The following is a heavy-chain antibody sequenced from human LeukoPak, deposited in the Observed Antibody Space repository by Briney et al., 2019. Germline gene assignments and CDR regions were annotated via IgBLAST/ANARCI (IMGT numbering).Heavy chain of an antibody. D-gene: IGHD3-10*01. CDR2: ISSSGSTI. V-gene: IGHV3-48*03. Sequence: GGSLRLSCAASGFTFSSYEMNWVRQAPGKGLEWVSYISSSGSTIYYADSVKGRFTISRDNAKNSLYLQMNSLRAEDTAVHYCARGRTTLLWFGEPPHAFDIWGQGTMVTVSS. CDR1: GFTFSSYE. CDR3: ARGRTTLLWFGEPPHAFDI. J-gene: IGHJ3*02.